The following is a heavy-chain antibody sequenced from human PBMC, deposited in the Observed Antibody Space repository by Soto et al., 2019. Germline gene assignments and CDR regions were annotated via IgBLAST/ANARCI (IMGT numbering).Heavy chain of an antibody. V-gene: IGHV1-18*01. CDR3: ARVYDFWSGYYNSDY. CDR1: GYTFTSYG. Sequence: QVQLVQSGAEVKKPGASVKVSCKASGYTFTSYGISWVRQAPGQGLEWMGWSSAYNGNTNYAQKLKGRDTMTTDTSTSTAYMELRSLRSDDTAVYYCARVYDFWSGYYNSDYWGQGTLVTVSS. CDR2: SSAYNGNT. J-gene: IGHJ4*02. D-gene: IGHD3-3*01.